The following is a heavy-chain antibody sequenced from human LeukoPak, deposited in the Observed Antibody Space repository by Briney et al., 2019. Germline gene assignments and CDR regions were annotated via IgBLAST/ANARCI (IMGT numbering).Heavy chain of an antibody. V-gene: IGHV4-34*01. CDR1: GGSISSYY. D-gene: IGHD3-3*01. CDR2: INHSGST. Sequence: SETLSLTCTVSGGSISSYYWSWIRQPPGKGLEWIGEINHSGSTNYNPSLKSRVTISVDTSKNQFSLKLSSVTAADTAVYYCARGYDFWSGYLDYYYYYGMDVWGQGTTVTVSS. CDR3: ARGYDFWSGYLDYYYYYGMDV. J-gene: IGHJ6*02.